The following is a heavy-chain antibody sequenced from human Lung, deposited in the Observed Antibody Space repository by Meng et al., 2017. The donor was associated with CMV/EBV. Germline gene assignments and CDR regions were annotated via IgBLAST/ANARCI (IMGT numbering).Heavy chain of an antibody. CDR1: GFTLRRYW. CDR2: IDSDGRDI. J-gene: IGHJ4*02. CDR3: ARGVAESLGWEMGY. V-gene: IGHV3-74*03. Sequence: VQLVESRGGLVQPGGSLRRSCAVSGFTLRRYWLHWVRQAPGKGLEWVSRIDSDGRDITYADSVRGRFTISRDDAKNTLYLQMNSLRVEDTAVYYCARGVAESLGWEMGYWGQGTLVTVSS. D-gene: IGHD1-26*01.